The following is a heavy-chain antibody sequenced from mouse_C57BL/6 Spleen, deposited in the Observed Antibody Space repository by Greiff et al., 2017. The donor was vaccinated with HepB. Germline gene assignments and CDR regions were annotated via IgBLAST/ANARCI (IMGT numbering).Heavy chain of an antibody. D-gene: IGHD1-1*01. CDR2: INPNNGGT. Sequence: EVQLQQSGPELVKPGASVKISCKASGYTFTDYYMNWVKQSHGKSLEWIGDINPNNGGTSYNQKFKGKATLTVDKSSSTAYMELRSLTSEDSAVYYCARVYGTSYYFDDWGQGTTLTVSS. CDR1: GYTFTDYY. J-gene: IGHJ2*01. V-gene: IGHV1-26*01. CDR3: ARVYGTSYYFDD.